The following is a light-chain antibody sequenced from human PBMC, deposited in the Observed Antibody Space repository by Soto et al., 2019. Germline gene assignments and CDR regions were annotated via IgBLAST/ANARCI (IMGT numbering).Light chain of an antibody. V-gene: IGKV3-15*01. CDR3: QQYNNWPPYT. CDR2: GAS. J-gene: IGKJ2*01. Sequence: EIVMTQSPATLSVSPGERATLSCRASQSISSNLAWYQQKPGQAPRLLIYGASTRATGIPARFSGSGSGTEFTLTISSLHSEDFAVYYCQQYNNWPPYTFGQGTNLEIK. CDR1: QSISSN.